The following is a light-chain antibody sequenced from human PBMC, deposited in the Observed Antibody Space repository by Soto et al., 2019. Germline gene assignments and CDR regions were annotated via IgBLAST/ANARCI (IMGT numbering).Light chain of an antibody. J-gene: IGLJ1*01. CDR1: SSDVGGYNY. V-gene: IGLV2-14*01. Sequence: QSALTQPASVSGSPGQSITISCTGTSSDVGGYNYVSWYQQHPGKAPKLMIYDVSNWPSGVSNRFSGSKSRNTASLTISGLQAEDEADYYCSSYTSSSLNVFGTGTKLTVL. CDR2: DVS. CDR3: SSYTSSSLNV.